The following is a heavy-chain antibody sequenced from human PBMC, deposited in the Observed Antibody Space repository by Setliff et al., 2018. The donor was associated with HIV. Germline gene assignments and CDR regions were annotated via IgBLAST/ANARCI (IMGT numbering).Heavy chain of an antibody. D-gene: IGHD1-26*01. V-gene: IGHV4-4*09. CDR1: GVSITSHY. CDR3: ARWESAQKAFNP. J-gene: IGHJ3*01. Sequence: PSETLSLTCTVSGVSITSHYWNWIRQSPGKGLEWIGLGHHSGHTRQNPSLASRVTISVDMSKNQFSLKLNSLSAADTAVYYCARWESAQKAFNPWGHGTMVTVSS. CDR2: GHHSGHT.